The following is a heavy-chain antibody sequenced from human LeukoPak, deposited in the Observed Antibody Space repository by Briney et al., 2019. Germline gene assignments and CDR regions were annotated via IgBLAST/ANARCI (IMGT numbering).Heavy chain of an antibody. Sequence: SETLSLTCAVSGYSISSGYYWGWLRQPPGKGLEWIASIYHTGTTYYNPSLKSRVTISLDTSKNQFSLKLSSVTAADTAVYYCGRDLGVSGSYYYEWGQGTLVTVSS. CDR3: GRDLGVSGSYYYE. D-gene: IGHD3-10*01. CDR1: GYSISSGYY. J-gene: IGHJ4*02. CDR2: IYHTGTT. V-gene: IGHV4-38-2*02.